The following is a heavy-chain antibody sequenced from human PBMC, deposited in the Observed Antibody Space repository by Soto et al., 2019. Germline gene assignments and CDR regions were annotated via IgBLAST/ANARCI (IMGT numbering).Heavy chain of an antibody. D-gene: IGHD3-10*01. CDR1: GGTFNSYT. J-gene: IGHJ4*02. CDR2: VNPIVGMS. V-gene: IGHV1-69*02. CDR3: ATSYGSGSTHFDS. Sequence: QVQLVQSGAEVKKPGSSVKVSCTASGGTFNSYTLNWVRQAPGQRLEWVGRVNPIVGMSTSASKFQGRATMTADKSTSIAYMALTGLKSEDTAVYYCATSYGSGSTHFDSWGQGTLVTVSS.